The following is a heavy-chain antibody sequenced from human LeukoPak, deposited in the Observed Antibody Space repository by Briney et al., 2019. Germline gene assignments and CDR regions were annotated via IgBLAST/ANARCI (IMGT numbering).Heavy chain of an antibody. D-gene: IGHD3-10*01. CDR2: ISSSSSTI. J-gene: IGHJ5*02. CDR3: ARGGYYYGSGSLANWFDP. CDR1: GFTFSSYS. Sequence: GGSLRLSCAASGFTFSSYSMNWVRQAPGKGLEWVSYISSSSSTIYYADSVKGRFTISRDNAKNSLYLQMNSLRAEDTAVYYCARGGYYYGSGSLANWFDPWGQGTLVTVSS. V-gene: IGHV3-48*01.